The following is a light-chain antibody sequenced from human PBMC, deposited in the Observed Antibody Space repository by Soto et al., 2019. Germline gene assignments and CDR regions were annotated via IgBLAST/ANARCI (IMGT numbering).Light chain of an antibody. CDR2: LGS. V-gene: IGKV2-28*01. Sequence: DIVTTQSQLSLPVAPGEPASISCRSSQILLHSNGYNYLDWYLQKPGQSPQLLIYLGSNRASGVPDRFSGSGSGTDFTLKISRVEAEDVGVYYCMQALQTPWTFGQGTKVDIK. CDR1: QILLHSNGYNY. J-gene: IGKJ1*01. CDR3: MQALQTPWT.